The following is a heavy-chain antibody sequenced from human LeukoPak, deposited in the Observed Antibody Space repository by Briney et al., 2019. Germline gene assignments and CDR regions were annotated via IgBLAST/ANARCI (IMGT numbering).Heavy chain of an antibody. CDR3: AKYPPNSAGGAFDI. CDR1: GGSISSYY. V-gene: IGHV4-4*07. J-gene: IGHJ3*02. CDR2: IYTSGST. Sequence: SETLSLTCTVSGGSISSYYWSWIRQPAGKGLEWIGRIYTSGSTNYNPSLKSRVTMSVDTSKNQFSLKLSSVTAADTAVYYCAKYPPNSAGGAFDIWGQGTMVTVSS. D-gene: IGHD1-26*01.